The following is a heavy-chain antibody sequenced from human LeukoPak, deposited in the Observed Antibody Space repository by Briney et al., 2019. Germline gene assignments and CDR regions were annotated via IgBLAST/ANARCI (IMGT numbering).Heavy chain of an antibody. D-gene: IGHD3-10*01. Sequence: GGSLRLSCAASGFTFSSYDMHWVRQATGKGLEWVSAIGTAGDTYYPGSVKGRFTISRENAKNSLYLQMNSLRAGDTAVYYCARVAMVRGVVTDYMDVWGKGTTVTVSS. CDR1: GFTFSSYD. V-gene: IGHV3-13*01. CDR2: IGTAGDT. J-gene: IGHJ6*03. CDR3: ARVAMVRGVVTDYMDV.